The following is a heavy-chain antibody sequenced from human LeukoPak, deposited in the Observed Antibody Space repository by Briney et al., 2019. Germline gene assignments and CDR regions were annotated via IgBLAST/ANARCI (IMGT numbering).Heavy chain of an antibody. Sequence: GGSLRLSCAASGFTFSSYGMHWVRQAPGKGLEWVAFMRYDGSNKYYADSVKGRFTISRDNSKNTLYLQMNSLRAEDTAVYYCASLSRRGPTMPRGYWGQGTLVTVSS. CDR2: MRYDGSNK. CDR3: ASLSRRGPTMPRGY. J-gene: IGHJ4*02. D-gene: IGHD1-26*01. CDR1: GFTFSSYG. V-gene: IGHV3-30*02.